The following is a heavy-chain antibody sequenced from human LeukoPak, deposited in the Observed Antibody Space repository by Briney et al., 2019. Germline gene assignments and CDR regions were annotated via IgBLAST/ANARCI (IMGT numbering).Heavy chain of an antibody. V-gene: IGHV3-21*01. Sequence: PGGSLRLSCAASGFTFRRYSMNRVRQAPGKGLEWVSSISRSSSYIYYADSVKGRFTISRDNAKNSLYLQMNSLRAEDTAVYYCARYLDYGDYFYFDYWGQGTLVTVSP. D-gene: IGHD4-17*01. CDR2: ISRSSSYI. CDR1: GFTFRRYS. J-gene: IGHJ4*02. CDR3: ARYLDYGDYFYFDY.